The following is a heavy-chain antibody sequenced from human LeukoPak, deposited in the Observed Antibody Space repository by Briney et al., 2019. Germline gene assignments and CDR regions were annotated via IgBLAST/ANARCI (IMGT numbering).Heavy chain of an antibody. CDR1: GGTFNNYA. J-gene: IGHJ5*02. CDR2: IITIFDTA. CDR3: ARGAVRYYDFWSGYSDNWFDP. D-gene: IGHD3-3*01. Sequence: GASVKVSCKASGGTFNNYAISWVRQAPGQGLEWMGGIITIFDTANYAQKFQGRVTITADESTSTAYMDLSSLRSEDTAVYYCARGAVRYYDFWSGYSDNWFDPWGQGTLVTVSS. V-gene: IGHV1-69*13.